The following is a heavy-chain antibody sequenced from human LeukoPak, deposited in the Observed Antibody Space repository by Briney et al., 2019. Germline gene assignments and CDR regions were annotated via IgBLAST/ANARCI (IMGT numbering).Heavy chain of an antibody. J-gene: IGHJ4*02. CDR1: GYTFTGYY. CDR2: INPNSGGT. Sequence: ASVKVSCKASGYTFTGYYMHWVRQAPGQGLEWMGWINPNSGGTNYAQKFQGRVTMTRDTSTSTAYMELSRLTYDDTAVYYCARGVTELWFDYWGQGTLVTVSS. CDR3: ARGVTELWFDY. V-gene: IGHV1-2*02. D-gene: IGHD3-16*01.